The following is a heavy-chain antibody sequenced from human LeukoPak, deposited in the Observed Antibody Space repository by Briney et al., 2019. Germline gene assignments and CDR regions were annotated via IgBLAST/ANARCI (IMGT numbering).Heavy chain of an antibody. J-gene: IGHJ4*02. Sequence: ASVKVSSMASGYTFTGYYMHWVRQAPGQGLEWMGRINPNSGGTNYAQKFQGRVTMTRDTSISTAYMELSRLRSDDTAVYYCARMSCSGGSCAFDYWGQGTLVTVSS. CDR3: ARMSCSGGSCAFDY. CDR2: INPNSGGT. CDR1: GYTFTGYY. D-gene: IGHD2-15*01. V-gene: IGHV1-2*06.